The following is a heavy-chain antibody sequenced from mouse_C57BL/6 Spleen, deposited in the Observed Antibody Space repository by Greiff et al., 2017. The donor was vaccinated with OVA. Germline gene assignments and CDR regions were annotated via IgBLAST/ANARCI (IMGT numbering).Heavy chain of an antibody. V-gene: IGHV1-63*01. CDR2: IYPGGGYT. D-gene: IGHD4-1*01. Sequence: QVQLQQSGAELVRPGTSVKMSCKASGYTFTNYWIGWAKPRPGHGLEWIGDIYPGGGYTNYNEKFKGKATLTADKSSSTAYMQFSSLTSEDSAIYYCAREGLTGNGGFAYWGQGTLVTVSA. CDR3: AREGLTGNGGFAY. J-gene: IGHJ3*01. CDR1: GYTFTNYW.